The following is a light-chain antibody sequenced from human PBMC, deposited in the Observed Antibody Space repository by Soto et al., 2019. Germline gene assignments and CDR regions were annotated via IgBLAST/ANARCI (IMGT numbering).Light chain of an antibody. CDR2: KAS. Sequence: DIQMTQSPSSLSASLGDTVTITRRASQSISSWLAWYQQIPGKAPKLLIYKASTSQSGVPSTFSGSGSGTEFTLTISSLQPEDFATYYCKQANSFPHTFGGGTKVDI. V-gene: IGKV1-5*03. CDR1: QSISSW. J-gene: IGKJ4*01. CDR3: KQANSFPHT.